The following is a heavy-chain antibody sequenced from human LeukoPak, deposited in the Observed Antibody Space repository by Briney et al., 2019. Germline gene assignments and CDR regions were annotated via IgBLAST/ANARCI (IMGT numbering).Heavy chain of an antibody. Sequence: GGSLRLSCAASGFTFSSYSMNWVCQAPGKGLEWVSSISSSSSYIYYADSVKGRFTISRDNAKNSLYLQINSLRAEDTAVYYCARERHALIAVAGRGYFDYWGQGTLVTVSS. J-gene: IGHJ4*02. D-gene: IGHD6-19*01. V-gene: IGHV3-21*01. CDR1: GFTFSSYS. CDR3: ARERHALIAVAGRGYFDY. CDR2: ISSSSSYI.